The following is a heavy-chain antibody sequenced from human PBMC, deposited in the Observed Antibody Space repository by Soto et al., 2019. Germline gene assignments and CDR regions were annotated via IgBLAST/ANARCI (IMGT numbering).Heavy chain of an antibody. CDR1: GFTFSNAW. CDR3: TTGELWFGELLSTELEFSYYYYYMDV. V-gene: IGHV3-15*01. Sequence: GGSLRLSCAASGFTFSNAWMSWVRQAPGKGLEWVGRIKSKTDGGTTDYAAPVKGRFTISRDDSKNTLYLQMNSLKTEDTAVYYCTTGELWFGELLSTELEFSYYYYYMDVWGKGTTVTVSS. J-gene: IGHJ6*03. D-gene: IGHD3-10*01. CDR2: IKSKTDGGTT.